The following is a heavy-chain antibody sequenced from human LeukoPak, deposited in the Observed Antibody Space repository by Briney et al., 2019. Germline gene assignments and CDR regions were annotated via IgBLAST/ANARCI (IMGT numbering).Heavy chain of an antibody. CDR2: IYSSGST. V-gene: IGHV4-59*08. D-gene: IGHD4-23*01. CDR3: GGGGAGGGNNFDY. Sequence: KPSETLSLTCTVSGASISIYYWTWIRQPPGKGLEWIGHIYSSGSTNYNPSLKSRVTISVDTSKDQFSLKLSSVTAADTAVYYCGGGGAGGGNNFDYWGQGTLVTVSS. J-gene: IGHJ4*02. CDR1: GASISIYY.